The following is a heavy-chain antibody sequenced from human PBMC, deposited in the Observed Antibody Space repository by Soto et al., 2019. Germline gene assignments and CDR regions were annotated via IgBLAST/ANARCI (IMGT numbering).Heavy chain of an antibody. J-gene: IGHJ6*02. D-gene: IGHD1-26*01. V-gene: IGHV4-34*01. CDR2: INHSGST. CDR1: GGSFSGYY. CDR3: ARARGNVGWGYYYYYGMDV. Sequence: PSETLSLTCAVYGGSFSGYYWSWIRQPPGKGLEWIGEINHSGSTNYNPSLKSRVTISVDTSKNQFSLKLSSVTAADTAVYYCARARGNVGWGYYYYYGMDVWGQGTTVTVSS.